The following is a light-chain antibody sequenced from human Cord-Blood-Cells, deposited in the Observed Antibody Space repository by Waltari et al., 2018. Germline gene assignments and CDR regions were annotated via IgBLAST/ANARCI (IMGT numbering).Light chain of an antibody. J-gene: IGLJ2*01. V-gene: IGLV1-47*01. CDR3: AAWDDSLSGVV. CDR1: SSNIGSTY. Sequence: QSVLTQPPSASATPGQRVTISCSGRSSNIGSTYVYWYQQLPGTAPKLLIYRNNQRPSGVPDRFSGSKSGTSASLAISGLRSEDEADYYCAAWDDSLSGVVFGGGTKLTVL. CDR2: RNN.